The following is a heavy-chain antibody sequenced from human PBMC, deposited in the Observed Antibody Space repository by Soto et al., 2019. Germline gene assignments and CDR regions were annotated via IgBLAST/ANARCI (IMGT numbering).Heavy chain of an antibody. J-gene: IGHJ4*02. Sequence: SVKVSCKASGGTFSSYAISWVRQAPGQGLEWMGGIIPIFGTANYAQKFQGRVTITADKSTSTAYMELSSLRSEDTAVYYCARGGSYWARRNYFDYWGQGTLVTVSS. D-gene: IGHD2-8*02. CDR3: ARGGSYWARRNYFDY. V-gene: IGHV1-69*06. CDR2: IIPIFGTA. CDR1: GGTFSSYA.